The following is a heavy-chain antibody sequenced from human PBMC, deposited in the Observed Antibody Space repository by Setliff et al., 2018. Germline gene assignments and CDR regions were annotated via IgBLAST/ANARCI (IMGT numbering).Heavy chain of an antibody. CDR2: IYRTGST. Sequence: SETLSLTCVVSRGSISSNNWWSWVRQPPGKGLEWIGEIYRTGSTSYNPSLESRVTMSIDHYKNQFSLKLNSVTAADTAVYYCARVPATLVGMDVWGQGTTVTVSS. D-gene: IGHD2-8*02. V-gene: IGHV4-4*02. J-gene: IGHJ6*02. CDR1: RGSISSNNW. CDR3: ARVPATLVGMDV.